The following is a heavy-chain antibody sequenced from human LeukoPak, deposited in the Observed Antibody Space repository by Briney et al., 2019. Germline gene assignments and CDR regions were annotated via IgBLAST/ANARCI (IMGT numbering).Heavy chain of an antibody. Sequence: ASVKGSCTASGYTFTGYYVHWVRHAPGQGLEWMGWINPNSGGTNNAQKFQGRVSMTRDTSISTAYMELSRLRSDDTAVYYCASANCSSTSCYEGRFDYWGQGTLVTVSS. CDR2: INPNSGGT. J-gene: IGHJ4*02. V-gene: IGHV1-2*02. D-gene: IGHD2-2*01. CDR1: GYTFTGYY. CDR3: ASANCSSTSCYEGRFDY.